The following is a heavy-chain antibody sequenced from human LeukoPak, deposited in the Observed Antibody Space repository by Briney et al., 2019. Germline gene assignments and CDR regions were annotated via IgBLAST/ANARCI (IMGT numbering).Heavy chain of an antibody. D-gene: IGHD5-24*01. J-gene: IGHJ4*02. CDR1: GGSISSGSYY. CDR2: IYTSGST. CDR3: ASGRDGYNYFDY. Sequence: SETLSLTCTVSGGSISSGSYYWSWIRQPAGKGLEWIGRIYTSGSTNYNPSLKSRVTIPVDTSKNQFSLKLSSVTAADTAVYYCASGRDGYNYFDYWGQGTLVTVSS. V-gene: IGHV4-61*02.